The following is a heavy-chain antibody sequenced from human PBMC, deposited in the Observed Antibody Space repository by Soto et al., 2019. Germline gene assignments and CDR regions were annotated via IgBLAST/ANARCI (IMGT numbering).Heavy chain of an antibody. Sequence: QVQLQESGPGLVKPSETLSLTCTVSGGSISSYYWSWIRQPPGKGLEWIGYIYYSGSTNYNPSLKSRVPISVDTSKTQFSLKLSSVTAADTAVYYCAIKTGYSSGIYWGQGTLVTVSS. D-gene: IGHD6-19*01. J-gene: IGHJ4*02. V-gene: IGHV4-59*01. CDR1: GGSISSYY. CDR2: IYYSGST. CDR3: AIKTGYSSGIY.